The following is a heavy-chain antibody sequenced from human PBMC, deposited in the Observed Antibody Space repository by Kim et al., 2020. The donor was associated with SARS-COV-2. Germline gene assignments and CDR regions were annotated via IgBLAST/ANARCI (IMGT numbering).Heavy chain of an antibody. CDR3: TTHDYGDPIARY. V-gene: IGHV3-15*01. J-gene: IGHJ4*02. Sequence: GGSLRLSCAASGFTFSNAWMSWVRQAPGKGLEWVGRIKSKTDGGTTDYAAPVKGRFTISRDDSKNTLYLQMNSLKTEDTAVYYCTTHDYGDPIARYWGQGTLVTVSS. D-gene: IGHD4-17*01. CDR1: GFTFSNAW. CDR2: IKSKTDGGTT.